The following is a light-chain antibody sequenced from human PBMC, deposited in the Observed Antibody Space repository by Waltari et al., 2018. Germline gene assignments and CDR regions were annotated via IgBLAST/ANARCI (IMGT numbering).Light chain of an antibody. CDR1: NIGSKS. CDR3: LVWHSTIDHQGV. J-gene: IGLJ2*01. V-gene: IGLV3-21*04. CDR2: YDR. Sequence: SYVVTQSPSVSVAPGETARITCGGDNIGSKSVHWYQQRPGQAPVLVISYDRDRPSGSPERFSVSNPGNTATLTISWVEAEDEADYYCLVWHSTIDHQGVFGGGTKLTVL.